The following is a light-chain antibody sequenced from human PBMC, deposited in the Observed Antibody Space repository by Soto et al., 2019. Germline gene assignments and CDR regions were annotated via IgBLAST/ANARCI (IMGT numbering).Light chain of an antibody. CDR3: SSYRSSSSVV. J-gene: IGLJ2*01. Sequence: QSALTQPPSASGSPGQSVTISCTGTSSDIGGYNYVSWYQQHPGQAPKLMIFEVDKRPSGVPGRFSGSKSGNTAFLTISGLQAEDEADYFCSSYRSSSSVVFGGGTQLTVL. V-gene: IGLV2-8*01. CDR2: EVD. CDR1: SSDIGGYNY.